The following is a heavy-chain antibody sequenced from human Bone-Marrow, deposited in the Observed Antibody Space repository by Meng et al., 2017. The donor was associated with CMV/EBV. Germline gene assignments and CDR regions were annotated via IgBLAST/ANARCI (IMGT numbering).Heavy chain of an antibody. Sequence: SVKVSCKASGGTFSSYAISWVRQAPGQGLEWMGGIIPIFSTANYAQKFQGRVTITTDESTSTAYMGLSSLRSEDTAVYYCARDKVCSSTSCYNWDTGQDFDYWGQGTLVTVSS. CDR2: IIPIFSTA. CDR3: ARDKVCSSTSCYNWDTGQDFDY. V-gene: IGHV1-69*05. J-gene: IGHJ4*02. D-gene: IGHD2-2*02. CDR1: GGTFSSYA.